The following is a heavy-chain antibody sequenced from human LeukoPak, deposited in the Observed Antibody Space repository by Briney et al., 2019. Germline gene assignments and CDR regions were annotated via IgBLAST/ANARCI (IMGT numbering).Heavy chain of an antibody. V-gene: IGHV1-58*02. CDR3: TARTGDRYYYYYMDV. D-gene: IGHD7-27*01. CDR1: GFTFTSSA. J-gene: IGHJ6*03. CDR2: IVVGSGNT. Sequence: GTLVKVSCKASGFTFTSSAMQWVRQARGQRLEWIGWIVVGSGNTNYAQKFQERVTITRDMSTSTAYMELSSLRSEDTAVYYCTARTGDRYYYYYMDVWGKGTTVTVSS.